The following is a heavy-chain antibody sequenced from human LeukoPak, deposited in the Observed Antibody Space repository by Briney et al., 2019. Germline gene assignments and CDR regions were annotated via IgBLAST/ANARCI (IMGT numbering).Heavy chain of an antibody. CDR3: ARDLDSGSYGSGY. Sequence: SETLSLTCTVSGDSISNYYWSWIRQPAGKGLEWIGRIYTSGSTNYNPSLKSRVTISVDTSKNQFSLKLSSVTAADTAVYYCARDLDSGSYGSGYWGQGTLVTVSS. CDR1: GDSISNYY. V-gene: IGHV4-4*07. D-gene: IGHD1-26*01. CDR2: IYTSGST. J-gene: IGHJ4*02.